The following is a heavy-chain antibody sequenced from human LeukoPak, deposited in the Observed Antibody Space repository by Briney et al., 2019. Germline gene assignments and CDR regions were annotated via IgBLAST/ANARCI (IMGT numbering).Heavy chain of an antibody. D-gene: IGHD3-10*02. CDR2: ITSSGGIT. V-gene: IGHV3-48*03. CDR3: ARDLHYYVAMDV. Sequence: GGSLRLSCAASGFTFNSHEMHWVRQAPGKGLEWISYITSSGGITYYADSVQGRFTISRDNAKNSLYLQMHSLRIEDTALYYCARDLHYYVAMDVWGQGTTVTVSS. J-gene: IGHJ6*02. CDR1: GFTFNSHE.